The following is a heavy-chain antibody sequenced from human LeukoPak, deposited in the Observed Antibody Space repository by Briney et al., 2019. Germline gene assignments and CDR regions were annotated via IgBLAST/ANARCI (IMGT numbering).Heavy chain of an antibody. CDR1: GGSFSGYY. J-gene: IGHJ3*02. D-gene: IGHD3-22*01. CDR3: ASRLLTYYYDSSGYYYRASAFDI. V-gene: IGHV4-34*01. CDR2: INHSGST. Sequence: SETLSLTCAVYGGSFSGYYWSWIRQPPGKGLEWIGEINHSGSTNYNPSLKSRVTISVDTSKNQFSLKLSSVTAADTAVYYCASRLLTYYYDSSGYYYRASAFDIWGQGTMVTVSS.